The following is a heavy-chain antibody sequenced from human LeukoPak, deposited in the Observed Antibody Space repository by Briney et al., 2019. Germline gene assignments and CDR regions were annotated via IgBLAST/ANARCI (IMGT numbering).Heavy chain of an antibody. J-gene: IGHJ4*02. CDR1: GFILSSYW. D-gene: IGHD1-20*01. Sequence: GGSLRLSCAASGFILSSYWMSWVRQAPGKGLEWVGRIKSKADGETIDYAAPVKGRFTFSRDDSKNMLYLQMNSLKSEDTAVYYCSTLTSRGLSDTWGQGTLVTVSS. V-gene: IGHV3-15*01. CDR2: IKSKADGETI. CDR3: STLTSRGLSDT.